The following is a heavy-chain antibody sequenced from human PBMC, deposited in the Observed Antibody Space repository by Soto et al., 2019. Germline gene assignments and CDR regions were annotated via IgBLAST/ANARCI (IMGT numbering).Heavy chain of an antibody. J-gene: IGHJ5*02. D-gene: IGHD6-19*01. Sequence: SETLSLTCSVSGDSISNYYWNWIRQPPGQGLEWIGSLLYSGGISYNPSLESRVTMSIDTSNNQFSLNLSSVTAADTAVYYCARKFSGLYSGFGPWGQGILVTVSS. CDR2: LLYSGGI. CDR3: ARKFSGLYSGFGP. CDR1: GDSISNYY. V-gene: IGHV4-59*01.